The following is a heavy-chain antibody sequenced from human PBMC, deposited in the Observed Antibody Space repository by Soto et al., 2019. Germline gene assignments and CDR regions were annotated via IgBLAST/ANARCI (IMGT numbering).Heavy chain of an antibody. CDR3: ARDGDHDWYDFDY. CDR2: ISYDGSNK. CDR1: GFTFSSYA. J-gene: IGHJ4*02. V-gene: IGHV3-30-3*01. Sequence: QVQLVESGGGVVQPGRSLRLSCAASGFTFSSYAMHWVRQAPGKGLEWVAVISYDGSNKYYADSVKGRFTISRDNSKNTLYLQMNSLRAEDTAVYYCARDGDHDWYDFDYWGQGTLVTVSS. D-gene: IGHD3-3*01.